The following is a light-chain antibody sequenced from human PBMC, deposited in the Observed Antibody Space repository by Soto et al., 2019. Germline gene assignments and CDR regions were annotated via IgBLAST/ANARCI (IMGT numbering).Light chain of an antibody. CDR2: GTS. CDR1: QSISIW. J-gene: IGKJ1*01. CDR3: QHYNDYSWT. Sequence: DIHMTQSPSTLSASVGDRVTITCRASQSISIWLAWYQQKPGRAPNLLIYGTSSLESGVPSRFSVSGSGPEFTLSISSLQPDDFATYYCQHYNDYSWTFGQGTKVEIK. V-gene: IGKV1-5*03.